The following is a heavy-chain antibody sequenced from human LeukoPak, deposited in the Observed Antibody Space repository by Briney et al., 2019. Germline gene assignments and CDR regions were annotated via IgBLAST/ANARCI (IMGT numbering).Heavy chain of an antibody. CDR3: ARDRGSGSYYYYYMDV. V-gene: IGHV3-30*04. Sequence: PGRSLRLSCAASGFTFSSYAMHWVRQAPGKGLEWVAVISYDGSNKYYADSVKGRFTISRDNSKNTLYLQMNSLRAEDTAVYYCARDRGSGSYYYYYMDVWGKGTTVTVSS. D-gene: IGHD1-26*01. J-gene: IGHJ6*03. CDR2: ISYDGSNK. CDR1: GFTFSSYA.